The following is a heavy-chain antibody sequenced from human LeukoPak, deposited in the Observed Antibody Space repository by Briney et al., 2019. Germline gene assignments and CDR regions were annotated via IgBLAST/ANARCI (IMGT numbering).Heavy chain of an antibody. CDR2: INHSGST. CDR3: AVESIEGYCSGGSCYPVI. D-gene: IGHD2-15*01. J-gene: IGHJ3*02. CDR1: GASISSSSYY. V-gene: IGHV4-39*07. Sequence: SETLSLTCTVSGASISSSSYYWGWIRQPPGKGLEWIGEINHSGSTNYNPSLKSRVTISVDTSKNQFSLKLSSVTAADTAVYYCAVESIEGYCSGGSCYPVIWGQGTMVTVSS.